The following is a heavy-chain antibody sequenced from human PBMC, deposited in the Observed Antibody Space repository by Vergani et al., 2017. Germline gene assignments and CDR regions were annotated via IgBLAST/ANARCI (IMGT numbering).Heavy chain of an antibody. D-gene: IGHD2-15*01. Sequence: EVQLLESGGGLVQPGGSLRLPCAASGFTFSSYAMSWVRPAPGKGLEWVSAISGSGGSTYYADSVKGRFTISRDNSKNTLYLQMNSLRAEDTVVYYCAKAPYCSGGSCYSVPDAFDIWGQGTMVTVSS. CDR3: AKAPYCSGGSCYSVPDAFDI. CDR2: ISGSGGST. CDR1: GFTFSSYA. J-gene: IGHJ3*02. V-gene: IGHV3-23*01.